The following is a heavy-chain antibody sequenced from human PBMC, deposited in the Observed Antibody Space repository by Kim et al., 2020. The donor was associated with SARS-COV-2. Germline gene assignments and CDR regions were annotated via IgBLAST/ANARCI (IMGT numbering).Heavy chain of an antibody. CDR3: ARDPRYSSGFDY. V-gene: IGHV4-39*07. J-gene: IGHJ4*02. CDR1: GGSISSSSYY. CDR2: IYYSGST. Sequence: SETLSLTCTVSGGSISSSSYYWGWIRQPPGKGLEWIGSIYYSGSTYYNPSLKSRVTISVDTSKNQFSLKLSSVTAADTAVYYCARDPRYSSGFDYWGQGTLVTVSS. D-gene: IGHD6-19*01.